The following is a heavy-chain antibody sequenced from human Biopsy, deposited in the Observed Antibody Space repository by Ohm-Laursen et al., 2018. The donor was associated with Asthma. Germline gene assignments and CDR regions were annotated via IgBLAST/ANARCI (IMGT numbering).Heavy chain of an antibody. V-gene: IGHV3-53*01. CDR3: ARVDSSNWSHYYFDY. D-gene: IGHD3-22*01. CDR2: IYSGGTS. J-gene: IGHJ4*02. Sequence: SLRLSCAASGFAVSRDYMFWVRQAPGKGLEWVSVIYSGGTSHTADSVRGRFTISRDYSKNTLYLQMHSLRAEDTAVYYCARVDSSNWSHYYFDYWGQGILVTVSS. CDR1: GFAVSRDY.